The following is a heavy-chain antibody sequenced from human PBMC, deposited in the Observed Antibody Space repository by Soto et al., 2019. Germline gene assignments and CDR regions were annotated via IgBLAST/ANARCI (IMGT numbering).Heavy chain of an antibody. V-gene: IGHV1-18*04. CDR3: ARVVPGAEAWFGP. D-gene: IGHD2-2*01. J-gene: IGHJ5*02. CDR2: VSGNNGAS. Sequence: GASVKVSCKASGYTSADFGISWVRQAPGQGLEWMGWVSGNNGASNPAPKVQGRITMTLDTSTTTAYMELRSLRSDDTAVYYCARVVPGAEAWFGPWGQGTLVTVSS. CDR1: GYTSADFG.